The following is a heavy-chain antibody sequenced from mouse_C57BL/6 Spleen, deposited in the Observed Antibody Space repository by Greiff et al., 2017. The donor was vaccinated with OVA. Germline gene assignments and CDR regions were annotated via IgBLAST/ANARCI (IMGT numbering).Heavy chain of an antibody. CDR1: GYAFSSYW. J-gene: IGHJ1*03. V-gene: IGHV1-80*01. CDR2: FYPGDGDT. D-gene: IGHD1-1*01. CDR3: AREMYYGSSNWYFDG. Sequence: VMLVESGAELVKPGASVKISCKASGYAFSSYWMNWVKQRPGKGLEWIGQFYPGDGDTNYNGKFKGKATLTADKSSSTAYMQLSSLTSEDSAVYFCAREMYYGSSNWYFDGWGTGTTVTVSS.